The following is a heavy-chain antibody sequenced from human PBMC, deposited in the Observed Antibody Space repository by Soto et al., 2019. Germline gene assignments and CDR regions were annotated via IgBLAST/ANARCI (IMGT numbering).Heavy chain of an antibody. CDR2: IVVGSGNT. J-gene: IGHJ3*01. CDR1: GFTFTRSA. CDR3: AALATTGDAFDV. Sequence: QMQLVQSGPEVKKPGTSVKVSCKASGFTFTRSAVQWVRQARGQRPEWIGWIVVGSGNTNYAQKFQERVTITRDMSTSTAYMELSSLRSEDTAVYYCAALATTGDAFDVWGQGTMVTVSS. V-gene: IGHV1-58*01. D-gene: IGHD4-17*01.